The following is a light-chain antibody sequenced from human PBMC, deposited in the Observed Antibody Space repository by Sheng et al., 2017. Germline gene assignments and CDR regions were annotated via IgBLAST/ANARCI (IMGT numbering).Light chain of an antibody. J-gene: IGKJ5*01. CDR2: AAS. Sequence: DIQMTQSPSSLSASVGDRVTITCRASQSITTYLNWYHQKPGKAPKLLIYAASSLQSGVPSRFSGSGSGTDFTLTISSLQPEDFATYYCQQSYSNPIIFGQGTRLEIK. CDR3: QQSYSNPII. CDR1: QSITTY. V-gene: IGKV1-39*01.